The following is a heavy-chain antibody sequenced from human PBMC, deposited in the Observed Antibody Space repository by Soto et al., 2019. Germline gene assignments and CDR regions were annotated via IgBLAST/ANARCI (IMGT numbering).Heavy chain of an antibody. Sequence: SETLSLTCTVSGGSISSYYWSWIRQPPGKGLEWIGYIYYSGSTNYNPSLKSRVTISVDTSKNQFSLKLSSVTAADTAVYYCARVVDMITFGGVISDAFDIWGQGTMVTVSS. CDR1: GGSISSYY. CDR2: IYYSGST. V-gene: IGHV4-59*01. D-gene: IGHD3-16*02. CDR3: ARVVDMITFGGVISDAFDI. J-gene: IGHJ3*02.